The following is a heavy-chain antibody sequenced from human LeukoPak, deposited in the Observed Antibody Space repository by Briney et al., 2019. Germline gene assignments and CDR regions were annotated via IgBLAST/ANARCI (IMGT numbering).Heavy chain of an antibody. CDR1: GFTFSSYE. CDR2: ISSSGSTI. J-gene: IGHJ3*02. Sequence: PGGSLRLSCAASGFTFSSYEMNWVRQAPGKGLEWVSYISSSGSTIYYADSVKGRFTISRDNSKNTLYLQMNSLRAEDTAVYYCAKDCGSSWYEDAFDIWGQGTMVTVSS. CDR3: AKDCGSSWYEDAFDI. D-gene: IGHD6-13*01. V-gene: IGHV3-48*03.